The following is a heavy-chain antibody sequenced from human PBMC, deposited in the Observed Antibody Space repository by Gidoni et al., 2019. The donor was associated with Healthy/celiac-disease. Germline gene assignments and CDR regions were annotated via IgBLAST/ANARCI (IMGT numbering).Heavy chain of an antibody. CDR3: ARVYCSSTSCYPAGYMDV. D-gene: IGHD2-2*01. CDR1: GGTFSSYA. Sequence: QVQLVQSGAEVKKPGSSVKVSCKASGGTFSSYAISWVRQAPGQGLEWMGGIIPIFGTANYAQKFQGRVTITADKSTSTAYMELSSLRSEYTAVYYCARVYCSSTSCYPAGYMDVWGKGTTVTVSS. J-gene: IGHJ6*03. CDR2: IIPIFGTA. V-gene: IGHV1-69*06.